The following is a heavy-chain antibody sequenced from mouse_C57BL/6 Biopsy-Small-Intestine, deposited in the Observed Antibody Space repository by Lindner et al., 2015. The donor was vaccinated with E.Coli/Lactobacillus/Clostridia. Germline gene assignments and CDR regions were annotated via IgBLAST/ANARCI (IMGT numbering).Heavy chain of an antibody. J-gene: IGHJ3*01. CDR3: ARQNDGYYETWFAY. CDR2: IYPGDGDT. D-gene: IGHD2-3*01. V-gene: IGHV1-80*01. CDR1: GYAFSSYW. Sequence: VQLQESGAELVKPVASVKISCKASGYAFSSYWMNWVKQRPGKGLEWIGQIYPGDGDTNYNGKFKGKATLTADKSSSTAYMQLSSLTSEDSAVYFCARQNDGYYETWFAYWGQGTLVTVSA.